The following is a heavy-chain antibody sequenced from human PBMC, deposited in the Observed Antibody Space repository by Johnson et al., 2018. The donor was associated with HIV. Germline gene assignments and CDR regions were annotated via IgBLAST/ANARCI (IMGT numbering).Heavy chain of an antibody. CDR1: GFTFDDYG. CDR3: AKGRLTIFGVVIWYAFDI. V-gene: IGHV3-20*04. J-gene: IGHJ3*02. CDR2: INWNGGST. D-gene: IGHD3-3*01. Sequence: VQLVESGGGVVRPGGSLRLSCAASGFTFDDYGMSWVRQAPGKGLEWVSGINWNGGSTGYVDSVKGRFTISRDNAKNSLHLQMNSLRPEDTALYYCAKGRLTIFGVVIWYAFDIWGQGTMVIVSS.